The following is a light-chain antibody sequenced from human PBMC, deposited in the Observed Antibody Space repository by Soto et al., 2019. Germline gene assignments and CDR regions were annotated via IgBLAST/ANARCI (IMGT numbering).Light chain of an antibody. CDR2: EVT. J-gene: IGLJ1*01. CDR3: NSYTTLSNRV. CDR1: SSDVGYYDY. Sequence: QSALTQPPSASGFPGQSVTISCTGTSSDVGYYDYVSWYQQHPGKAPKLVIYEVTKRPSGVPDRVSASKSGNTASLTISGLQAEDEANYYCNSYTTLSNRVFGTGTKLTVL. V-gene: IGLV2-8*01.